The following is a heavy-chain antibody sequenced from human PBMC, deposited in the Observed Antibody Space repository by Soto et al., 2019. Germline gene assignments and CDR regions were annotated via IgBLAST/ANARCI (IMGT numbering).Heavy chain of an antibody. CDR3: ARVPAVAGYNWFDP. Sequence: ASVKVSCKASGGTFSSYAISWVRQAPGQGLEWMGWINPNSGGTNYAQKFQGWVTMTRDTSISTAYMELSRLRSDDTAVYYCARVPAVAGYNWFDPWGQGTLVTVSS. CDR2: INPNSGGT. D-gene: IGHD6-19*01. V-gene: IGHV1-2*04. CDR1: GGTFSSYA. J-gene: IGHJ5*02.